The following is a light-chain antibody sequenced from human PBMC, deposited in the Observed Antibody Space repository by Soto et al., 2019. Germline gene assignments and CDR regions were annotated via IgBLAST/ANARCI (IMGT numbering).Light chain of an antibody. J-gene: IGKJ1*01. CDR3: QHYNSYSEA. Sequence: DIQMTQSPSTLSASVGDRVTITCRASQSINIWLAWYQQKAGKAPKLLIYKASTLKSGVPSRFSGSGSGTEFTLTISSLQPDDFATYYCQHYNSYSEAFGQGTKVDIK. V-gene: IGKV1-5*03. CDR1: QSINIW. CDR2: KAS.